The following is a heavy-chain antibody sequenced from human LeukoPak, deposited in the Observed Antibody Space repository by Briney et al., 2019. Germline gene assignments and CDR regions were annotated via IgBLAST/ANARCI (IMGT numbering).Heavy chain of an antibody. CDR1: GGPFGVYY. V-gene: IGHV4-34*01. Sequence: SETLSLTCAVYGGPFGVYYWSWVRQPPGKGLEWIGEINHSGSTNYDPSLKSRVTISVDTSKNHFSLKLSSVAAADTAVYYCAGPGAGDLDYWGQGTLVTVSS. J-gene: IGHJ4*02. CDR2: INHSGST. D-gene: IGHD3-10*01. CDR3: AGPGAGDLDY.